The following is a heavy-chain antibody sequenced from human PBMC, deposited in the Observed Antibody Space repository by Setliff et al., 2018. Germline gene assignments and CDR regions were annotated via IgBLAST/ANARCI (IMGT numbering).Heavy chain of an antibody. J-gene: IGHJ1*01. Sequence: RASVKVSCKASGYTFNNYFLHWVRQAPGQGLEWLGRIDPNTGGTNYAQKFQGRVTMTRDTSISTAYMELSRLRSGDTAVYYCARGTSSSSWPEYFQHWGQGTLVTVSS. CDR2: IDPNTGGT. CDR1: GYTFNNYF. CDR3: ARGTSSSSWPEYFQH. D-gene: IGHD6-13*01. V-gene: IGHV1-2*06.